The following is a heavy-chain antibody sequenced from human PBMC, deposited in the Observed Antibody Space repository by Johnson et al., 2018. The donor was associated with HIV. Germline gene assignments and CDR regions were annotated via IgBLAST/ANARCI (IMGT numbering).Heavy chain of an antibody. Sequence: VQLVESGGGVVQPGGSLRLSCAASVFIFSSYGMNWARQAPGKGLVWVAFIRHDETEKYYADSVKGRFTISRDNSKSTLFLHMNTLRVEDTAVYYCATPTGSDAFDVWGQGTLVTVSS. CDR2: IRHDETEK. V-gene: IGHV3-30*02. J-gene: IGHJ3*01. CDR3: ATPTGSDAFDV. CDR1: VFIFSSYG. D-gene: IGHD1-1*01.